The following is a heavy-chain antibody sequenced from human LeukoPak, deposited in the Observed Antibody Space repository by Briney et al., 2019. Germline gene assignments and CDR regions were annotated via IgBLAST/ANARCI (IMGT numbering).Heavy chain of an antibody. V-gene: IGHV1-69*13. CDR2: IIPIFGTA. J-gene: IGHJ5*02. Sequence: GASVKVSCKASGGTFSSYAISWVRQAPGQGLEWMGGIIPIFGTANYAQKFQGRVTITADESTSTAYMELSSLRSEDTAVCYCARWEYCSSTSCSKNWFDPWGQGTLVTVSS. CDR3: ARWEYCSSTSCSKNWFDP. D-gene: IGHD2-2*01. CDR1: GGTFSSYA.